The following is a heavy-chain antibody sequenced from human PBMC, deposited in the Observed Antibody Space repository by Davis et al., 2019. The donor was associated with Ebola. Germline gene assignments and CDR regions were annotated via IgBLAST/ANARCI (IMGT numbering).Heavy chain of an antibody. Sequence: ASVKVSCKASGYTFTGYYMHWVRQAPGQGLEWMGRINPNSGGTNYAQKLQGRVTMTTDTSTSTAYMELRSLRSDDTAVYYCARDSLVLRFTQYGMDVWGKGTTVTVSS. J-gene: IGHJ6*04. V-gene: IGHV1-2*06. CDR2: INPNSGGT. D-gene: IGHD3-3*01. CDR3: ARDSLVLRFTQYGMDV. CDR1: GYTFTGYY.